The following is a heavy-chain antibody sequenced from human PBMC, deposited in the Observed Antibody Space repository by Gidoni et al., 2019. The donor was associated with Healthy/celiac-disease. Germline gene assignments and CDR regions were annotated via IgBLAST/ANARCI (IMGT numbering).Heavy chain of an antibody. CDR3: ARVIAVAGHFDY. J-gene: IGHJ4*02. CDR2: ISGSGGST. CDR1: GFTFSSSA. D-gene: IGHD6-19*01. Sequence: EVQLLESGGGLVQPGGSLRLSCAASGFTFSSSAMSWVRQAPGKGLEWVSAISGSGGSTYYADSVKGRFTISRDNSKNTLYLQMNSLRAEDTAVYYCARVIAVAGHFDYWGQGTLVTVSS. V-gene: IGHV3-23*01.